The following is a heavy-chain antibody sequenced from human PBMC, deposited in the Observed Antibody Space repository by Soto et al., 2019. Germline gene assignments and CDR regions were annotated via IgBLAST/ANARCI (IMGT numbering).Heavy chain of an antibody. J-gene: IGHJ6*02. D-gene: IGHD5-18*01. CDR1: GGSFSGYY. V-gene: IGHV4-34*01. CDR3: ARDRRGYSYDYYYGMDV. CDR2: INHSGST. Sequence: SETLSLTCAVYGGSFSGYYWTWIRQPPGTGLEWIGEINHSGSTNYNPSLKSRVTISVDTSKNQFSLKLSSVTAADTAVYYCARDRRGYSYDYYYGMDVWGQGTTVTVSS.